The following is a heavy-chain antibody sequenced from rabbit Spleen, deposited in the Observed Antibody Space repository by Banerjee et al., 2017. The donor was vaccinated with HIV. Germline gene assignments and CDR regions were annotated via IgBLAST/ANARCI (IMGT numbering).Heavy chain of an antibody. CDR2: IVPIFGVT. V-gene: IGHV1S7*01. CDR3: VREAGYAGYGDGNL. CDR1: RFDFSTYS. D-gene: IGHD6-1*01. J-gene: IGHJ4*01. Sequence: QELVESGGGLVQPGGSLKLSCKASRFDFSTYSMSWVRQAPGKGLEWIGYIVPIFGVTYYANWVNGRFTISSHNAQNTVFLQMTSLTAADTATYFCVREAGYAGYGDGNLWGPGTLVTVS.